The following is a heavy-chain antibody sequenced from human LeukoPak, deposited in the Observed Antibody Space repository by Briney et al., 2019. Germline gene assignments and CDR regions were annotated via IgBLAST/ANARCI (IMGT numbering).Heavy chain of an antibody. J-gene: IGHJ6*02. Sequence: GGSLRLSCAASGFTFRSYGMHWVRQAPGKGLQWVAVIWYDGSNKYYADSVKGRFTISRDNSKNTLYLQMNSLRVEDTAVYYCARVFNIAAEDGYGMDVWGQGTTVTVSS. V-gene: IGHV3-33*01. CDR3: ARVFNIAAEDGYGMDV. CDR1: GFTFRSYG. CDR2: IWYDGSNK. D-gene: IGHD6-13*01.